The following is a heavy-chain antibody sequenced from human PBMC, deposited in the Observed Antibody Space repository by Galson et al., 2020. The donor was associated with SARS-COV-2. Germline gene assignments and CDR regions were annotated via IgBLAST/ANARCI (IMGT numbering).Heavy chain of an antibody. CDR3: VTGGAGSLFDS. CDR1: GFTFSSFA. Sequence: GGSLRLSCAASGFTFSSFAMSWVRQAPEKGLAWVSAIGSNFISHTYYADSVQGRFTISRDNSRNTLYLQMSSLRAEDAAVYYCVTGGAGSLFDSWGQGTPVTVSS. V-gene: IGHV3-23*05. CDR2: IGSNFISHT. D-gene: IGHD2-15*01. J-gene: IGHJ4*02.